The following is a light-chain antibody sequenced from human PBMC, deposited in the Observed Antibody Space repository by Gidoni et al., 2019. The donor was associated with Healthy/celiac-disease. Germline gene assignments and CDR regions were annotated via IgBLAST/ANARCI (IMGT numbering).Light chain of an antibody. CDR3: QQSYSTPPEA. CDR2: AAS. J-gene: IGKJ3*01. V-gene: IGKV1-39*01. Sequence: DIQMTQSPSSLSASVGDRVTITCRASQSISSYLNWYQQKPGKAPKLLIYAASSLQSGVPSRFSSSGSGTDFTLTISSLQPEDVATYYCQQSYSTPPEAFGPGTKVDIK. CDR1: QSISSY.